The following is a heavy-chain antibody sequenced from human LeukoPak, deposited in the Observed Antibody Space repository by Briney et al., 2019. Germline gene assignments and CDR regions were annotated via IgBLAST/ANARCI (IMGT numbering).Heavy chain of an antibody. CDR2: ISVNNGGT. V-gene: IGHV1-18*01. J-gene: IGHJ1*01. CDR1: GYTFTTYS. Sequence: ASVKVSCKASGYTFTTYSLAWVRQAPGQSLKWMGWISVNNGGTNYAQSFQDRVTLTRDTSTNTAYLELRSLRSDDTAITYCATATQPRGYFLHWGQGTLVTVSS. D-gene: IGHD2-2*01. CDR3: ATATQPRGYFLH.